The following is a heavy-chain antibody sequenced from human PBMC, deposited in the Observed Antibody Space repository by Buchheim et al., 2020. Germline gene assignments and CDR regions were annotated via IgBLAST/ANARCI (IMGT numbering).Heavy chain of an antibody. D-gene: IGHD3-22*01. CDR1: GFTFNNYA. CDR3: AKVRDSGGYLSWFDP. Sequence: EVQLVESGGGLVKPGGSLRLSCAASGFTFNNYAMSWVRQAPGKGLECVSGVSGSGSNTYYADSVKGRFSISRDNSKNTLYLQMNNLRAEDTAIYYCAKVRDSGGYLSWFDPWGQGTL. V-gene: IGHV3-23*04. CDR2: VSGSGSNT. J-gene: IGHJ5*02.